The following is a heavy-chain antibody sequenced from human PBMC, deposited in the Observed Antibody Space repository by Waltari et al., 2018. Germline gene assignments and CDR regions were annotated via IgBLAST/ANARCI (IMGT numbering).Heavy chain of an antibody. CDR1: GFPFSSSA. CDR2: ISGRGGST. Sequence: EVQLLESGGGLVQPGGSLRLSCAASGFPFSSSALSWVRQAPGKGLEWVSAISGRGGSTYYADSVKGRFTISRDNSKNTLYLQMNSLRAEDTAVYYCAKDPPIVVVPAAIDYWGQGTLVTVSS. CDR3: AKDPPIVVVPAAIDY. D-gene: IGHD2-2*01. V-gene: IGHV3-23*01. J-gene: IGHJ4*02.